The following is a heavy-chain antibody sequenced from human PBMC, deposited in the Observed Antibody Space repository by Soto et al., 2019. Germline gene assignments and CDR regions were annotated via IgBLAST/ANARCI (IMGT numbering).Heavy chain of an antibody. CDR2: FSSSSSYI. CDR3: ARDLSSSWYSRQFDY. V-gene: IGHV3-21*01. CDR1: GFTFSSYS. D-gene: IGHD6-13*01. J-gene: IGHJ4*02. Sequence: EVQLVESGGGLVKPGGSLRLSCAASGFTFSSYSMNWVRQAPGKRLERVSSFSSSSSYIYYADSVKGRFTISRDNAKNSLYLQMNSRRAEDTAVYYCARDLSSSWYSRQFDYWGQGTLVTVSS.